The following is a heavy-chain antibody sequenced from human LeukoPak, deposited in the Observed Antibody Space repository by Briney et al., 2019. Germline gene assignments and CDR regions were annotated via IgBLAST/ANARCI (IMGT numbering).Heavy chain of an antibody. CDR3: ANGAVYCTIPKYPTGSAPSCFAH. CDR1: GFTFKTYG. D-gene: IGHD2-8*01. Sequence: GGSLRLSCAASGFTFKTYGMHWVRQAPGKGLEWLAVISYDERNKYYGDSVKGRLTISRDNSKNTLYLQMSSLRPEDTAVYYCANGAVYCTIPKYPTGSAPSCFAHWGQGTLVTVSS. V-gene: IGHV3-30*18. CDR2: ISYDERNK. J-gene: IGHJ4*02.